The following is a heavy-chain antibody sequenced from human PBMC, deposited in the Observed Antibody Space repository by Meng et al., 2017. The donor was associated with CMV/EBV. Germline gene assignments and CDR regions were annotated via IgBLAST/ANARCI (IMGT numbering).Heavy chain of an antibody. CDR1: GGTLSSYV. D-gene: IGHD3-22*01. Sequence: SVKVSCKASGGTLSSYVINWVRQAPGQGLECMGGIIPTVGTANYAQKFQGRVTINTDESMNTVYMELSSLRSEDTAVYYCARARSNVYYYDSSGGRDALDIWGQGTMVTVSS. J-gene: IGHJ3*02. CDR3: ARARSNVYYYDSSGGRDALDI. V-gene: IGHV1-69*05. CDR2: IIPTVGTA.